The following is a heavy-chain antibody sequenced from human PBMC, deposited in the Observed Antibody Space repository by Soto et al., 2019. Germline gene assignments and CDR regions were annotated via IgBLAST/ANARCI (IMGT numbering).Heavy chain of an antibody. Sequence: QVQLQESGPGLVKPSQTLSLTCTVSGGSISSGGYYWSWIRQHPGKGLEWIGYIYYSGSTHYNPSLKSRVTISVATSKNQSSLKLSSVTAADTAVYYCARALTTVTLFDPWGQGTLVTVSS. J-gene: IGHJ5*02. V-gene: IGHV4-31*03. CDR1: GGSISSGGYY. CDR2: IYYSGST. CDR3: ARALTTVTLFDP. D-gene: IGHD4-17*01.